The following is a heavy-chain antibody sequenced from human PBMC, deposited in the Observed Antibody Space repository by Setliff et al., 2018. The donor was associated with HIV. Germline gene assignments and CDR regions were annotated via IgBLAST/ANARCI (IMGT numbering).Heavy chain of an antibody. CDR2: INPSGGEP. Sequence: ASVKVSCKASGHSFTTYFLHWVRQAPGQGLEWMGMINPSGGEPSYYNPSLKSRLTVSVDTSRNLFSLHLSSVTAADTAVYYCARLFSGSPGDYWGQGTLVTVSS. CDR1: GHSFTTYF. D-gene: IGHD3-10*01. CDR3: ARLFSGSPGDY. V-gene: IGHV1-46*01. J-gene: IGHJ4*02.